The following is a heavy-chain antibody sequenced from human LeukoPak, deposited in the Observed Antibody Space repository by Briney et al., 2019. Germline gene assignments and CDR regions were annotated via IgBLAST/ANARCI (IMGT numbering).Heavy chain of an antibody. CDR2: IIPIFGTA. D-gene: IGHD6-13*01. CDR3: ARDGEAAGYYFDY. V-gene: IGHV1-69*05. J-gene: IGHJ4*02. Sequence: SVKVSCKASGGTFSIYAISWVRQAPGQGLEWMGGIIPIFGTANYAQKFQGRVTITTDESTSTAYMELSSLRSEDTAVYYCARDGEAAGYYFDYWGQGTLVTVSS. CDR1: GGTFSIYA.